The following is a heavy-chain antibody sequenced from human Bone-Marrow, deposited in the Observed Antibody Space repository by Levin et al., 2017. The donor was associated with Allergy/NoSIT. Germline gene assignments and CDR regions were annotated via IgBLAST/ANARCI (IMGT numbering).Heavy chain of an antibody. Sequence: GGSLRLSCAASGFTFGDYAMHWVRQCPGKGLEWVSGISWDGDNIGYVDSVRGRFTISRDNAKNSLYLQMNGLRPEDPALYYCVKDRGGSGSSLNYGMDVWGQGTTVTVSS. CDR3: VKDRGGSGSSLNYGMDV. D-gene: IGHD3-10*01. V-gene: IGHV3-9*01. J-gene: IGHJ6*02. CDR1: GFTFGDYA. CDR2: ISWDGDNI.